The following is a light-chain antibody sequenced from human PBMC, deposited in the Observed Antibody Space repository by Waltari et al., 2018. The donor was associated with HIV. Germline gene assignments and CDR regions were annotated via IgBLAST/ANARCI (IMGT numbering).Light chain of an antibody. CDR1: QNVITN. CDR3: QQYNKWPRT. Sequence: EIVKTQSPATLSVSPGERVTLSCTASQNVITNLAWYQQKPGQAPRLLIYGASTRATGIPPRFSGGGSGTEFTLTIGSLQSEDFTFYYCQQYNKWPRTFGQGTKVEVK. V-gene: IGKV3-15*01. J-gene: IGKJ1*01. CDR2: GAS.